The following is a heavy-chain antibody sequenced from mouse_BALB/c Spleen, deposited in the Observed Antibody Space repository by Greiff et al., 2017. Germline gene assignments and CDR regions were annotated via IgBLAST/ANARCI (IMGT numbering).Heavy chain of an antibody. CDR3: ARNYGNGYHFAY. CDR1: GYSITSDYA. D-gene: IGHD1-1*01. CDR2: ISYSGST. J-gene: IGHJ3*01. V-gene: IGHV3-2*02. Sequence: EVQLQESGPGLVKPSQSLSLTCTVTGYSITSDYAWNWIRPFPGNKLEWMGYISYSGSTSYNPSLKSRISITRDTSKNQFFLQLNSVTTEDTATYYCARNYGNGYHFAYWGQGTLVTVSA.